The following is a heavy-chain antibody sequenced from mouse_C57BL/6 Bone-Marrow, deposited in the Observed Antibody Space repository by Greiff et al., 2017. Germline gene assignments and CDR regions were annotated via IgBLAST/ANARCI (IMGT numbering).Heavy chain of an antibody. J-gene: IGHJ1*03. D-gene: IGHD2-2*01. CDR2: IFPRDGST. CDR1: GYTFTDHT. Sequence: QVQLQQSDAELVKPGASVKISCKVSGYTFTDHTIHWMKQRPEQGLQWIGYIFPRDGSTKYNEKFKGKATLTADKSSSTAYMQLNSLTSEDSAVYFCARTGYDPYWYFDVWGTGTTVTVSS. V-gene: IGHV1-78*01. CDR3: ARTGYDPYWYFDV.